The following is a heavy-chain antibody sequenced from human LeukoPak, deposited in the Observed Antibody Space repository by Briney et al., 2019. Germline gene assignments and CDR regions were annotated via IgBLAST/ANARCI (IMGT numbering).Heavy chain of an antibody. CDR1: GFTFSSYW. Sequence: GGSLRLSCAASGFTFSSYWMHRVRQAPGKGLVWVSRINSDGSSTNYADSVKGRFTISRDNAKNTLYLQMNSLRAEDTAVYYCARTYGSGSYNPFDYWGQGTLVTVSS. CDR2: INSDGSST. D-gene: IGHD3-10*01. J-gene: IGHJ4*02. V-gene: IGHV3-74*01. CDR3: ARTYGSGSYNPFDY.